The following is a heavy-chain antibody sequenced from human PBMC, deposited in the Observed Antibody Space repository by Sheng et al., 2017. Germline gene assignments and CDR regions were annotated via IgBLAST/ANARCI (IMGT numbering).Heavy chain of an antibody. D-gene: IGHD3-10*01. CDR1: GFTFSSYA. CDR3: ARGYGSGSYDY. J-gene: IGHJ4*02. CDR2: ISYDGSNK. Sequence: QVQLVESGGGVVQPGRSLRLSCAASGFTFSSYAMHWVRQAPGKGLEWVAVISYDGSNKYYADSVKGRFTISRDNSKNTLYLQMNSLRAEDTAVYYCARGYGSGSYDYWGQGTLVTVSS. V-gene: IGHV3-30*04.